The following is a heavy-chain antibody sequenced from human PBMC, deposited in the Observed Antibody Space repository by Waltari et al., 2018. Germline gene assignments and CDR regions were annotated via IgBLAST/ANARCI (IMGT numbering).Heavy chain of an antibody. CDR2: IYHSGST. V-gene: IGHV4-38-2*01. Sequence: QVQLQESGPGLVKPSETLSLTCAVSGYSISSGYYWGWIRQPPGKGLEWIGSIYHSGSTYYNPSLKSRVTISVDTSKNQFSLKLSSVTAADTAVYYCARGIPYYDFWSGYYTGIVGAYYFDYWGQGTLVTVSS. CDR1: GYSISSGYY. CDR3: ARGIPYYDFWSGYYTGIVGAYYFDY. J-gene: IGHJ4*02. D-gene: IGHD3-3*01.